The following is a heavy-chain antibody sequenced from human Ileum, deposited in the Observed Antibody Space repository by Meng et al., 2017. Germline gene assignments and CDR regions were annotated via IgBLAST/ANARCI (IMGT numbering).Heavy chain of an antibody. V-gene: IGHV4-39*07. D-gene: IGHD2-8*01. CDR3: ARLINGYPGDY. Sequence: SETLSLTCSVFGDSLTNTNYHWGWIRQPPGKGLEWIGSMYYTGITYYNPSLKSRVSISMDTSNNHFSLKLSSLTAADTAVYFCARLINGYPGDYWGQGTLVTVSS. CDR1: GDSLTNTNYH. J-gene: IGHJ4*02. CDR2: MYYTGIT.